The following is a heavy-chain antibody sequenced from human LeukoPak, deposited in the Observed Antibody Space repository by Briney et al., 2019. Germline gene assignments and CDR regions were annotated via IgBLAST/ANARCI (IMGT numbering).Heavy chain of an antibody. J-gene: IGHJ6*03. CDR2: ISAYNGNT. CDR3: ARTYYYDSSGYSRAGEAYYYYYYMDV. CDR1: GYTFTNYD. D-gene: IGHD3-22*01. V-gene: IGHV1-18*01. Sequence: GASVKASCKAAGYTFTNYDISWVRQAPGQGLEWMGWISAYNGNTNYAQKLQGRVTMTTDTSTSTAYMELRSLRSDDTAVYYCARTYYYDSSGYSRAGEAYYYYYYMDVWGKGTTVTISS.